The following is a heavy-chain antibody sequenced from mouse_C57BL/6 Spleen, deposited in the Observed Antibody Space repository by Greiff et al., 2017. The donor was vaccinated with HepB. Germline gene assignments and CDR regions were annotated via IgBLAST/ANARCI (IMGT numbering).Heavy chain of an antibody. J-gene: IGHJ1*03. Sequence: QVQLKQPGTELVKPGASVKLSCKASGYTFTSYWMHWVKQRPGQGLEWIGNINPSNGGTNYNEKFKSKATLTVDKSSSTAYMQLSSLTSEDSAVYYCARARYYGSSYWYFDVWGTGTTVTVAS. CDR1: GYTFTSYW. CDR2: INPSNGGT. V-gene: IGHV1-53*01. CDR3: ARARYYGSSYWYFDV. D-gene: IGHD1-1*01.